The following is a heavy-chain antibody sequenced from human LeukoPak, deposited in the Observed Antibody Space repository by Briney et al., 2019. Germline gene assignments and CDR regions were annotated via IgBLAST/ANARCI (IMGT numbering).Heavy chain of an antibody. CDR2: ISGSGGST. J-gene: IGHJ4*02. CDR1: GFIFSSYA. Sequence: GGSLRLSCAASGFIFSSYAMSWVRQAPGKGLEWVSTISGSGGSTYYADSVKGRFTISRDNSKNTVYLQMNSLRAEDTAVYYCAKDRSCIMVVSQGDFDYGGQETLVTVSS. CDR3: AKDRSCIMVVSQGDFDY. D-gene: IGHD3-16*01. V-gene: IGHV3-23*01.